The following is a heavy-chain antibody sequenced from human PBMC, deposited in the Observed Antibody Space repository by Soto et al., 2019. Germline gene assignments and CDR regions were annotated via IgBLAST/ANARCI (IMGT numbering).Heavy chain of an antibody. Sequence: QVQLVQSGAEVKKPGSSVKVSCKASGATLDTFINFGVTWVRRAPGQGREWMGGIIPVFGTAHYAQKFQDRLTRSANESTRAAYTELSSLRTEDTADYYWASGAAAKILGIMYYGLEIWGQGTMVTVSS. CDR1: GATLDTFINFG. V-gene: IGHV1-69*12. D-gene: IGHD3-3*01. J-gene: IGHJ3*02. CDR3: ASGAAAKILGIMYYGLEI. CDR2: IIPVFGTA.